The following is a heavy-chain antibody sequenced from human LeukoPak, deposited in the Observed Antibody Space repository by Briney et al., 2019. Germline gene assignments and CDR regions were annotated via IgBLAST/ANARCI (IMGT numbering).Heavy chain of an antibody. V-gene: IGHV3-21*01. D-gene: IGHD3-22*01. CDR1: GFTFSTYS. Sequence: GGSLRLSCAAFGFTFSTYSTNWVRQAPGKGLEWVSSISSSSSYIYYADSVKGRFTISRDNAKKSVYLQMNSLRAEDTAVYYCAKDDRWRDYYDSSGYYFDYWGQGTLVTVSS. CDR2: ISSSSSYI. CDR3: AKDDRWRDYYDSSGYYFDY. J-gene: IGHJ4*02.